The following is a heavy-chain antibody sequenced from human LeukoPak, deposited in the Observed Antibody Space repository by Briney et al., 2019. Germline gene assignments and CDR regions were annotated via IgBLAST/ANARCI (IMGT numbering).Heavy chain of an antibody. Sequence: GGSLRLSCAASGFTFSSYGMHWVRQAPGKGLEWVAVISYDGSNKYYADSVKGRFTISRDNSKNTLYLQMNSLRAEDTAVYYCAKRTMVRGVTIYYYYMDVWGKGTTVTISS. CDR3: AKRTMVRGVTIYYYYMDV. V-gene: IGHV3-30*18. CDR1: GFTFSSYG. J-gene: IGHJ6*03. CDR2: ISYDGSNK. D-gene: IGHD3-10*01.